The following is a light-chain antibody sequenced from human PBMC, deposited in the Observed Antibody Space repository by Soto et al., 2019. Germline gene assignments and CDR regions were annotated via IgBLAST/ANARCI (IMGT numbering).Light chain of an antibody. CDR2: EGF. J-gene: IGLJ1*01. V-gene: IGLV2-23*01. Sequence: QSALAQPVSVSGSPGQSITLSCTGTSNDVGTYNLVSWYQQHPGKAPTLIIVEGFKRPSGVSNRFSGSKSGNTASLTISGLQAEDEADYYCSSYEGSTTYVSGNGTKVTVL. CDR1: SNDVGTYNL. CDR3: SSYEGSTTYV.